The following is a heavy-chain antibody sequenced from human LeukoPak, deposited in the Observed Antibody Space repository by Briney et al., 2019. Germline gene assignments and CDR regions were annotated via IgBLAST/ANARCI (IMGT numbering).Heavy chain of an antibody. J-gene: IGHJ3*02. CDR1: GFTFSSSA. Sequence: PGGSLRLSCAASGFTFSSSAMSWVRQAPGKGLEWVSTISGSSGSTYYADSVKGRFTISRGNSKNTLYLQMNSLRAEDTAVYYCAKARLVVSSPSDAFDIWGQGTMVTASS. CDR2: ISGSSGST. V-gene: IGHV3-23*01. D-gene: IGHD3-22*01. CDR3: AKARLVVSSPSDAFDI.